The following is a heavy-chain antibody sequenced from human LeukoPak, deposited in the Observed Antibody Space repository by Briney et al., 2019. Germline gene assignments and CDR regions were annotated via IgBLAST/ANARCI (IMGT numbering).Heavy chain of an antibody. V-gene: IGHV4-34*01. Sequence: MASETLSLTCAVYGGSFSGYYWSWIRQPPGKGLEWIGEINHSGSTNYNPSLKSRVTISVDTSKNQFSLKLSSVTAADTAVYYCARGKGLDWFDPWGQGTLVTVSS. CDR3: ARGKGLDWFDP. CDR1: GGSFSGYY. CDR2: INHSGST. J-gene: IGHJ5*02. D-gene: IGHD3-22*01.